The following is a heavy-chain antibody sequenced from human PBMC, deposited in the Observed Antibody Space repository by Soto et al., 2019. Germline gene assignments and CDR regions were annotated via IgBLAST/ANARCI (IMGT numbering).Heavy chain of an antibody. CDR2: ISTYNANT. D-gene: IGHD6-13*01. CDR3: ARERDGSSWSSAESLQY. Sequence: ASVKVSCKASAYIFSHYGISWVRQAPGQGLEWMGWISTYNANTYYAQKFQGRVTMTTDTSTSTAYMELRSLRSDDTAVFYCARERDGSSWSSAESLQYWGQGTLVTVSS. J-gene: IGHJ1*01. V-gene: IGHV1-18*01. CDR1: AYIFSHYG.